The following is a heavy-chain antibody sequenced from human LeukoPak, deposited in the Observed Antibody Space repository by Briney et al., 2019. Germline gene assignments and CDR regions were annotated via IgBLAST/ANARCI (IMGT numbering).Heavy chain of an antibody. CDR2: ISGSGGST. J-gene: IGHJ4*02. V-gene: IGHV3-23*01. CDR1: GFTLSSYA. CDR3: AKDPYIVVVPAAILFDY. Sequence: GGSLRLSCAASGFTLSSYAMSWVRQAPGKGLEWVSAISGSGGSTYYADSVKGRFTISRDNSKNTLYLQMNSLRAEDTAVYYCAKDPYIVVVPAAILFDYWGQGTLVTVSS. D-gene: IGHD2-2*01.